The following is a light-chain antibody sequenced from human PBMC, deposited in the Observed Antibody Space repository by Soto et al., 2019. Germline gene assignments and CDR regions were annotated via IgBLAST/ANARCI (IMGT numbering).Light chain of an antibody. CDR3: GTWDSSLSAGV. CDR1: SFNIGNNY. Sequence: QSVLTQPPSVSAAPGQKVTISCSGGSFNIGNNYVSWYQQLPGTAPKLLIFDNNRRPSGIPVRFSGSTSGTSATLGITGLQTGDEADYYCGTWDSSLSAGVFGGGTKLTVL. CDR2: DNN. V-gene: IGLV1-51*01. J-gene: IGLJ3*02.